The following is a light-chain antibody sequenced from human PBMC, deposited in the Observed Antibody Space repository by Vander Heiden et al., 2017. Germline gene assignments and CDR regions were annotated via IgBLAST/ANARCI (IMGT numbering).Light chain of an antibody. J-gene: IGLJ1*01. CDR3: TSYAGHNPYV. V-gene: IGLV2-8*01. Sequence: QSALTQAPSASGSPGQSVTISCTGSGSDLGNYNFVSWYQQHPGKAPKLILYDVSKRPSGVPDRFSGSKSGNTASLTVSGLQAEDEADYYCTSYAGHNPYVFGTGTRVTVL. CDR1: GSDLGNYNF. CDR2: DVS.